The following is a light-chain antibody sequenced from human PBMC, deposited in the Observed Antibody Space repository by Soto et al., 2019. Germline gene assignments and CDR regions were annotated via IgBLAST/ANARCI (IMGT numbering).Light chain of an antibody. J-gene: IGLJ1*01. V-gene: IGLV2-11*01. CDR2: SVS. CDR1: SSDVGGHNY. Sequence: QSALAQPRSVSGSPGQSVTISCTGTSSDVGGHNYVSWYQQYPGKAPKLLLSSVSKRPSGVPDRFSGSKSGNTASLTISGLQDEDEADYYCCSYAGSYTYVFGNGTKVTVL. CDR3: CSYAGSYTYV.